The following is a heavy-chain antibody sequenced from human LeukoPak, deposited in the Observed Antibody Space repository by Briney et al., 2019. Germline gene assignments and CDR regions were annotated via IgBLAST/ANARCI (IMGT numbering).Heavy chain of an antibody. CDR3: ARDLLTGYPGNWFDP. J-gene: IGHJ5*02. CDR2: IYTYTSGST. Sequence: SETLSLTCTVSGGSISSGSYYWSWIRQPAGKGLEWIGCIYTYTSGSTNYNPSLKSRVTISLDTSKNQFSLKLSSVTAADTAVYYCARDLLTGYPGNWFDPWGQGTLVTVSS. D-gene: IGHD3-9*01. V-gene: IGHV4-61*02. CDR1: GGSISSGSYY.